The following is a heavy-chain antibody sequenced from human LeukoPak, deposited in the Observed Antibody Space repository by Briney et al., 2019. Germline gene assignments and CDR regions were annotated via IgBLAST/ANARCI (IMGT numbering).Heavy chain of an antibody. V-gene: IGHV1-3*01. CDR1: GYTFASYA. D-gene: IGHD5-12*01. CDR2: INAGNGNT. CDR3: ARGAAVATTPFDY. Sequence: GASVKVSCKASGYTFASYAMHWVRQAPGQRLEWMGWINAGNGNTKYSQKFQGRVTITRDTSASTAYMELGSLRSEDTAVYYCARGAAVATTPFDYWGQGTLVTVSS. J-gene: IGHJ4*02.